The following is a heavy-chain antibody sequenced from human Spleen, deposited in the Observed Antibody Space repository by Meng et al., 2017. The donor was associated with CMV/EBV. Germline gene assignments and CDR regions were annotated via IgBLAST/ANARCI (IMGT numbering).Heavy chain of an antibody. CDR1: GFTVSSYW. V-gene: IGHV3-74*01. Sequence: GGYLRLSCAASGFTVSSYWMHWVRQAPGKGLVWVSHINSDGSNTGYADFVKGRFTTSRDNAKNTLYLQMNSLRAEDTAVYYCARASDHPYFFDSSGLPDYWGQGTLVTVSS. CDR2: INSDGSNT. J-gene: IGHJ4*02. D-gene: IGHD3-22*01. CDR3: ARASDHPYFFDSSGLPDY.